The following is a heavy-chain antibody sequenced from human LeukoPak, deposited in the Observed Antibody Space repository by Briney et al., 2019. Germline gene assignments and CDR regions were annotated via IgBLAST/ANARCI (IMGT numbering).Heavy chain of an antibody. CDR1: GLTFSRDW. CDR3: ATYSSLNTREFQY. Sequence: GGSLRLSCEASGLTFSRDWMGWVRQAPGKGLEWVANIRQDGGETYYGDSVKGRFIISRDNAKNSLFLQMNRLRAEDTAVYYCATYSSLNTREFQYWGQGTLVAVSP. V-gene: IGHV3-7*01. D-gene: IGHD3-22*01. J-gene: IGHJ1*01. CDR2: IRQDGGET.